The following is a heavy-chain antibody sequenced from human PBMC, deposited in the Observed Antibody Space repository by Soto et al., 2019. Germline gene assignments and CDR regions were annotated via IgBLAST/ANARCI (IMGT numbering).Heavy chain of an antibody. D-gene: IGHD2-15*01. CDR3: ARYRYSSGGSCYSFDY. J-gene: IGHJ4*02. CDR1: GGTFSSYA. V-gene: IGHV1-69*01. Sequence: QVQLVQSGAEVKKPGSSVKVSRKASGGTFSSYAISWVRQAPGQGPEWMGGINPNFGTANYAQKFQGRITITADDSTRTAYMQLSNLRSKDTSMYYSARYRYSSGGSCYSFDYWGQGTLVTVSS. CDR2: INPNFGTA.